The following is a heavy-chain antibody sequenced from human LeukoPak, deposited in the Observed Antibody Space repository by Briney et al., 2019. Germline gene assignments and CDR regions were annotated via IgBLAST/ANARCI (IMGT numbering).Heavy chain of an antibody. D-gene: IGHD6-13*01. V-gene: IGHV3-20*04. CDR1: GFTSDDYG. CDR2: INWNGGST. Sequence: GGSLRLSCAASGFTSDDYGMSWVRQAPGKGLEWVSGINWNGGSTGYADSVKGRFTISRDNAKNSLYLQMNSLRAEDTALYYCARKGIASPTADFDYWGQGTLVTVSS. J-gene: IGHJ4*02. CDR3: ARKGIASPTADFDY.